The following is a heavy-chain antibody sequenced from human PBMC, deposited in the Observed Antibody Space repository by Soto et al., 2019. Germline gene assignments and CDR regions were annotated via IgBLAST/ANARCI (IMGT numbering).Heavy chain of an antibody. Sequence: LRLSCTASGFPFSSYAMHWVRQAPCKWLEWVPVISYDGSNNYYADSVNGRFTISRDNSKNTLYLQMNSRIAEVTAVYYWARELVGPGFGPHYYYGSSGYCPLGYWGQGTRVTVSS. D-gene: IGHD3-22*01. J-gene: IGHJ4*02. V-gene: IGHV3-30-3*01. CDR3: ARELVGPGFGPHYYYGSSGYCPLGY. CDR2: ISYDGSNN. CDR1: GFPFSSYA.